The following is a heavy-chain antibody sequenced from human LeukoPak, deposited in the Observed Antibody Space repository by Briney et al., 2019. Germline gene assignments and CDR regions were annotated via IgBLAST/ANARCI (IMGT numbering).Heavy chain of an antibody. CDR2: IYSGGST. CDR3: ARDRGAYYYDTGY. V-gene: IGHV3-66*01. D-gene: IGHD3-22*01. CDR1: GFTVSSNY. J-gene: IGHJ4*02. Sequence: PGGSLRLSCAVSGFTVSSNYMNWVRQAPGKGLGWGSVIYSGGSTYYADSVKGRFTISRDNSKNTLYLQMNSLRAEDTAVYYCARDRGAYYYDTGYWGQGTLVTVSS.